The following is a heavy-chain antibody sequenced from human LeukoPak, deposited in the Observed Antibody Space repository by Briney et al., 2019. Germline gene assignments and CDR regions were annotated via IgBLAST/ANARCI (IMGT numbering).Heavy chain of an antibody. CDR1: GFTFSNAW. Sequence: GGSLRLSCAASGFTFSNAWMTWVRQAPGKGLEWVGRIKSKTNGGTTDYTAPVNGRFTISRDDSKNTLYLQMNSLKTEDTAVYYCTTEFRWEGPLVPDAFDIWGQGTMVTVSS. V-gene: IGHV3-15*01. D-gene: IGHD1-26*01. J-gene: IGHJ3*02. CDR3: TTEFRWEGPLVPDAFDI. CDR2: IKSKTNGGTT.